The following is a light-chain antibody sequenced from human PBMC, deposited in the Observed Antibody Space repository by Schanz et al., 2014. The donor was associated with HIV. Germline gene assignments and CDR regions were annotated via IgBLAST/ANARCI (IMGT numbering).Light chain of an antibody. V-gene: IGLV2-8*01. J-gene: IGLJ1*01. CDR3: SSYAGSNNYV. CDR1: SSDIGPYNC. CDR2: GVD. Sequence: QSLLTQPASVSGSPGQSISISCTGTSSDIGPYNCVSWYQQRPGKAPKLVISGVDYRPSGVPDRFSGSKSGNTASLTVSGLQAEDEADYYCSSYAGSNNYVFGTGTKLTVL.